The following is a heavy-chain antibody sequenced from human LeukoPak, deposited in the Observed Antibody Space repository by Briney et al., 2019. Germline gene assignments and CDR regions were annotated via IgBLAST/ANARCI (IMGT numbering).Heavy chain of an antibody. CDR1: GYTFTSYG. V-gene: IGHV1-18*01. CDR3: ARPGYCSGGSCLYYFDY. J-gene: IGHJ4*02. Sequence: ASVKVSCKASGYTFTSYGISWVRQAPGQGLEWMGWISAYNGNTNYAQKLQGRVTMATDTSTSTAYMELRSLRSDDTAVYYCARPGYCSGGSCLYYFDYWGQGTLVTVSS. CDR2: ISAYNGNT. D-gene: IGHD2-15*01.